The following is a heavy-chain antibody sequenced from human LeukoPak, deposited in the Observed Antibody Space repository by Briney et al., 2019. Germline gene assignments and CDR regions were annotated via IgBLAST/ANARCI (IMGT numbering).Heavy chain of an antibody. D-gene: IGHD4-17*01. J-gene: IGHJ5*02. CDR1: GGSITSYY. V-gene: IGHV4-59*01. Sequence: SETLSLTCTVSGGSITSYYWSWIRQPPGKGLEWIGYIYYSGTTNYNPSLKSRVTISVDTSKNQLSLKVNSVTAADTAVYYCVRSKSGTYGWFDPWGQGTLVTVSS. CDR2: IYYSGTT. CDR3: VRSKSGTYGWFDP.